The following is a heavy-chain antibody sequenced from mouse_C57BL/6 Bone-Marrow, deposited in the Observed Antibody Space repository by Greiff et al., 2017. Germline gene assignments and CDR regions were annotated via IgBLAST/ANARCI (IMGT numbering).Heavy chain of an antibody. CDR1: GYAFTNYL. D-gene: IGHD6-2*01. V-gene: IGHV1-54*01. CDR3: ARKSAQTLCDY. Sequence: QVQLQQSGAELVRPGTSVKVSCKASGYAFTNYLIEWVKQRPGQGLEWIGVINPGSGGTNYNEKFKGKATLTADKSSSTAYMQLSSLTSEDSAVYFCARKSAQTLCDYWGQGTTRTVSS. CDR2: INPGSGGT. J-gene: IGHJ2*01.